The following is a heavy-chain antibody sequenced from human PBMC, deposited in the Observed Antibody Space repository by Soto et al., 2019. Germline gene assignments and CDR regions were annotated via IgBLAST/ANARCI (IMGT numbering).Heavy chain of an antibody. V-gene: IGHV1-69*02. CDR1: GGTFSSYI. J-gene: IGHJ4*02. CDR2: IIPILGIA. Sequence: QVQLVQSGAEVKKPGSSVKVSCKASGGTFSSYIISWVRQAPGQGLEWMGRIIPILGIANYAQKFQGRVTITADTSTSIAYMELSSLRSEDTAVYYCAPPFGSSGNWGQGTLVTVSS. CDR3: APPFGSSGN. D-gene: IGHD3-10*01.